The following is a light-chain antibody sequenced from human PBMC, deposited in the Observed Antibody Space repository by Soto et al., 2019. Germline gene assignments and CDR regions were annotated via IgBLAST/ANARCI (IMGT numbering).Light chain of an antibody. CDR1: SSDVGGYNY. CDR2: DVS. V-gene: IGLV2-14*01. CDR3: SSYTSSSTLLDV. J-gene: IGLJ1*01. Sequence: QSALTQPASVSGSPGQSITISCTGTSSDVGGYNYVSWYQQHPGKAPKLMIYDVSNRPSGVSNRFSGAKSGNTASLTISGLLSEDEADYSCSSYTSSSTLLDVFGTGTKLTVL.